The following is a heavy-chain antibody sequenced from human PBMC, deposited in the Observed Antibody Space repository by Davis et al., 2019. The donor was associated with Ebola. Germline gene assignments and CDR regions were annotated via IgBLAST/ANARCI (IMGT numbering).Heavy chain of an antibody. D-gene: IGHD1-1*01. CDR1: GYTFTSYG. J-gene: IGHJ4*02. CDR3: ARAQFPTTSDH. V-gene: IGHV1-18*04. Sequence: AASVKVSCKASGYTFTSYGISWVRQAPGQRLEWMGWINPGNGNTKFSQRFQGRVTITRDTSASTAYMELSSLRSEDTAVYYCARAQFPTTSDHWGQGTLVTVSS. CDR2: INPGNGNT.